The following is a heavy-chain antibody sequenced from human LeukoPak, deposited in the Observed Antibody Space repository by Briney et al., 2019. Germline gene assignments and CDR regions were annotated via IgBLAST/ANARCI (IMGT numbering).Heavy chain of an antibody. CDR1: GGSISSYY. V-gene: IGHV4-4*07. D-gene: IGHD6-13*01. J-gene: IGHJ4*02. CDR3: ARSLDIAAAGTIGDLY. CDR2: IYTSGST. Sequence: SETLSLTCTVSGGSISSYYWSWIRQPAGKGLEWIGRIYTSGSTNYNPSLKSRVTMSVDTSKNQFSLKLSSVTAADTAVYYCARSLDIAAAGTIGDLYWGQGTLVTVSS.